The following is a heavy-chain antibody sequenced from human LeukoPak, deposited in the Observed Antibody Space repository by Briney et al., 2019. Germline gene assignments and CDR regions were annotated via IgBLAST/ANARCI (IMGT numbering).Heavy chain of an antibody. CDR1: RFSFATYS. CDR2: ISTSSSTI. D-gene: IGHD3-22*01. Sequence: GGSLRLSCVASRFSFATYSMNWVRQAPGEGMEWASSISTSSSTIYYADSVKGRFTISRDNAKNSLYLQMNSLRAEDTAVYYCARHDYYDSSGFPDCWGQGTLVTVSS. J-gene: IGHJ4*02. V-gene: IGHV3-48*01. CDR3: ARHDYYDSSGFPDC.